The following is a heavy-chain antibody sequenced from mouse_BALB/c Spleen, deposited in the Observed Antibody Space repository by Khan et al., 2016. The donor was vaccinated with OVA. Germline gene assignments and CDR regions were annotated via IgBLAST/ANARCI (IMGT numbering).Heavy chain of an antibody. J-gene: IGHJ2*01. CDR1: GYTFTNYG. V-gene: IGHV9-3-1*01. CDR2: LNTYTGDP. CDR3: ARRPLSYFDY. Sequence: QIQLVQSGPELKKPGETVKISCKASGYTFTNYGMNWVRQAPGKGLMWMGWLNTYTGDPTYADDFKGRFAFSLETSASNAYLQIHNLENEDTATYICARRPLSYFDYWGQGTTLTVSS.